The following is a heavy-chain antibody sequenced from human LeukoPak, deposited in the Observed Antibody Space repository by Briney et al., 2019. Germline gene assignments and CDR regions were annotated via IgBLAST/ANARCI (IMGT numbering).Heavy chain of an antibody. Sequence: GGSLRLSCAASGFTFSSYAMHWVRQAPGKGLEYVSAISSNGGSTYYANSVKGRFTISRDNSKNTLYLQMGSLRAEDMAVYYCASSSYYYDSSGNAFDIWGQGTMVTVSS. V-gene: IGHV3-64*01. CDR3: ASSSYYYDSSGNAFDI. CDR1: GFTFSSYA. D-gene: IGHD3-22*01. CDR2: ISSNGGST. J-gene: IGHJ3*02.